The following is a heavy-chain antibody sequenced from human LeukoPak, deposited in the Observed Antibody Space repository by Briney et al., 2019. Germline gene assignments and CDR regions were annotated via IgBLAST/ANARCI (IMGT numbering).Heavy chain of an antibody. V-gene: IGHV4-39*01. CDR2: IYYSGST. D-gene: IGHD6-13*01. CDR1: GGSISSSSYY. J-gene: IGHJ4*02. Sequence: SETLSLTCTVSGGSISSSSYYWGWIRQPPGKGLEWIGSIYYSGSTYYNPSLKSRVTISVDTSKNQFSLKLNSVTAADTAVYYCARHASYSSSWTDFDYWGQGTLVTVSS. CDR3: ARHASYSSSWTDFDY.